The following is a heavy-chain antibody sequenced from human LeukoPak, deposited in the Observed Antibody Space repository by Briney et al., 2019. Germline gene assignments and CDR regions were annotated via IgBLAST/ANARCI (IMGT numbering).Heavy chain of an antibody. Sequence: PGGSLRLSCAASGFTFSSYAMSCVRQAPGKGLEWVSAISGSGGSTYYADSVKGRFTISRDNSKNTLYLQMNSLRAEDTAVYYCAKDLYCSGGSCYRTVTDAFDIWGQGTMVTVSS. D-gene: IGHD2-15*01. CDR2: ISGSGGST. CDR3: AKDLYCSGGSCYRTVTDAFDI. CDR1: GFTFSSYA. V-gene: IGHV3-23*01. J-gene: IGHJ3*02.